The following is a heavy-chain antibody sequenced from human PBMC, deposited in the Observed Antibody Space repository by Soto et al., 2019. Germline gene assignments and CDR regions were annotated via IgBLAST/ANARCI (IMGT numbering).Heavy chain of an antibody. Sequence: PSETLSLTCTVSGGSISSGGYYWSWIRQHPGKGLEWIGYIYYSGTTYYNPSLKSRVTISVDTSKNQFSLKLSSVTAADTAVYYCARGVRQQLVRYYYYGMDVWGQGTTVTVSS. CDR1: GGSISSGGYY. CDR3: ARGVRQQLVRYYYYGMDV. CDR2: IYYSGTT. D-gene: IGHD6-13*01. V-gene: IGHV4-31*03. J-gene: IGHJ6*02.